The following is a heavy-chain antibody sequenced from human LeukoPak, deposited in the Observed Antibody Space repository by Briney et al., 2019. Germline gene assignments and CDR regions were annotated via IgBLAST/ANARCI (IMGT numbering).Heavy chain of an antibody. CDR1: GGTFSSYA. Sequence: ASVKVSCKASGGTFSSYAISWVRQAPGQGLEWMGRIIPILGIANYAQKFQGRVTITADKSTSTAYMELSSLRSEDTAVYYCAREDYGSGRKDNGMDVWGQGTTVTVSS. V-gene: IGHV1-69*04. CDR3: AREDYGSGRKDNGMDV. D-gene: IGHD3-10*01. J-gene: IGHJ6*02. CDR2: IIPILGIA.